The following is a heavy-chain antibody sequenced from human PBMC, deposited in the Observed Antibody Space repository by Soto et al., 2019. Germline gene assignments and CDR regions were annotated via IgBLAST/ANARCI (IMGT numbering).Heavy chain of an antibody. J-gene: IGHJ5*02. CDR1: GGSISSYY. Sequence: SETLSLTCTVSGGSISSYYWSWIRQPPGKGLEWIGYIYYSGSTNYNPSLKSRVTISVDTSKNQFSLKLSSVTAADTAVYYCARDRGDWFEPWGQGTLVTVSS. CDR3: ARDRGDWFEP. V-gene: IGHV4-59*01. CDR2: IYYSGST.